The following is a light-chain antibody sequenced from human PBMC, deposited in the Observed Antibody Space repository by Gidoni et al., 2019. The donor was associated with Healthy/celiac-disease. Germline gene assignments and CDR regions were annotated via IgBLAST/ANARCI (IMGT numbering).Light chain of an antibody. V-gene: IGKV1-8*01. CDR1: QVISSY. Sequence: AIRTTQSTSSLSASTVDRVTITCRANQVISSYLAWYQQKPGKAPKLLIYAASTLQSGVPSRFSGSGSGTDFTLTISCLQSEDFATYYCQQYYSYPFTFGPGTKVDIK. J-gene: IGKJ3*01. CDR3: QQYYSYPFT. CDR2: AAS.